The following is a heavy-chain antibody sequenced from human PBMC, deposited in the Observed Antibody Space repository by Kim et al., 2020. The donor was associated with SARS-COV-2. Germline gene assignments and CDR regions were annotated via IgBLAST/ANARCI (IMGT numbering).Heavy chain of an antibody. D-gene: IGHD6-6*01. J-gene: IGHJ6*02. CDR3: AKSGYSSSSLGPLYYYYGMDV. CDR2: ISWNSGSI. CDR1: GFTFDDYA. V-gene: IGHV3-9*01. Sequence: GGSLRLSCAASGFTFDDYAMHWVRQAPGKGLEWVSGISWNSGSIGYADSVKGRFTISRDNAKNSLYLQMNSLRAEDTALYYCAKSGYSSSSLGPLYYYYGMDVWGQGTTVTVSS.